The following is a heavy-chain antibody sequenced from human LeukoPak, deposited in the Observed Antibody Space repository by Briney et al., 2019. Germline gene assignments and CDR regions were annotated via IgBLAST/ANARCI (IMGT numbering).Heavy chain of an antibody. CDR3: ARRRPYYGMDV. CDR1: GFTFSSFE. Sequence: GGSLRLSCAASGFTFSSFEFYWVRQAPGKGLEGVSYISSSGDVIQCADSVMGRFTTSRDSARSTLYLQMNSLRAEDTAVYYCARRRPYYGMDVWGQGTPVTVSS. CDR2: ISSSGDVI. D-gene: IGHD6-6*01. V-gene: IGHV3-48*03. J-gene: IGHJ6*02.